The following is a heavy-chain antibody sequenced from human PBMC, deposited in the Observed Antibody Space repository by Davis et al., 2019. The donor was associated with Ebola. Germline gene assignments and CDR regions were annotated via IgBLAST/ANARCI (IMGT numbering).Heavy chain of an antibody. J-gene: IGHJ6*04. CDR2: ISHHGIA. CDR1: GGSISSYY. Sequence: MPSETLSLTCTVPGGSISSYYWSWIRQLPGKGLEWMGEISHHGIASYNPSLKSRVSMSVDTSKKQFSLKVTSVTAADTAVYYCAKDYYDSWGKGTTVTVSS. CDR3: AKDYYDS. D-gene: IGHD3-22*01. V-gene: IGHV4-34*01.